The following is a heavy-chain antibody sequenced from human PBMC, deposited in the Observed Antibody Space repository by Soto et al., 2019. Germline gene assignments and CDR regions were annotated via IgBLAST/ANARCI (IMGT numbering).Heavy chain of an antibody. D-gene: IGHD3-10*01. CDR1: GFTFSSYA. Sequence: QVQLVESGGGVVQPGRSLRLSCAASGFTFSSYAMHRVRQAPGKGLEWVAVISYDGSNKYYADSVKGRFTISRDNSKNTLYLQMNSLRAEDTAVYYCARDWSGGHYFDYWGQGTLVTVSS. CDR2: ISYDGSNK. J-gene: IGHJ4*02. V-gene: IGHV3-30-3*01. CDR3: ARDWSGGHYFDY.